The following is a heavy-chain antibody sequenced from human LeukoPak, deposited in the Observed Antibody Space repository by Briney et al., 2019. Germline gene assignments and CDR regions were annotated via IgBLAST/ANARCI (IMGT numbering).Heavy chain of an antibody. CDR1: GGSIGSYY. Sequence: SETLSLTCTVSGGSIGSYYWSWIRQPAGKGLEWIGRIYTSGSTNYNPSLKSRVTMSVDTSKNQFSLKLSSVTAADTAVYYCARDTGNYERYYYYMDVWGKGTTVTISS. J-gene: IGHJ6*03. D-gene: IGHD3-10*01. V-gene: IGHV4-4*07. CDR2: IYTSGST. CDR3: ARDTGNYERYYYYMDV.